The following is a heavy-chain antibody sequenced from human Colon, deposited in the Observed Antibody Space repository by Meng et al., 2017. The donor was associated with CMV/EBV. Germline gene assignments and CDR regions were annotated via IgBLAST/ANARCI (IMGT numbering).Heavy chain of an antibody. Sequence: ASVKVSCKASGYTFIGFYLHWVRQAPGQGLEWMGIINPSGGSTSYAQKFQGRVTMTRDTSTSTVYMELSSLRSEDTAVYYCARTDPWSNYPYYYYYGMDVWGQGTTVTVSS. CDR3: ARTDPWSNYPYYYYYGMDV. V-gene: IGHV1-46*01. CDR2: INPSGGST. D-gene: IGHD4-11*01. J-gene: IGHJ6*02. CDR1: GYTFIGFY.